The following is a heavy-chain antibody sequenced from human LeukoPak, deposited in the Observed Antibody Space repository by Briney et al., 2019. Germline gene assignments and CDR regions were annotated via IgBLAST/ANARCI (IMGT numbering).Heavy chain of an antibody. D-gene: IGHD3-22*01. CDR1: GFTFSSYS. Sequence: GGSLRLSCAASGFTFSSYSMNWVRQAPGKGLEWVSSISSSSSYIYYADSVKGRFTISRDNAKNSLYLQMNSLRAEDTAVYYCARDRTENYDSSGYYRFYYYGMDVWGQGTTVTVSS. CDR2: ISSSSSYI. CDR3: ARDRTENYDSSGYYRFYYYGMDV. V-gene: IGHV3-21*01. J-gene: IGHJ6*02.